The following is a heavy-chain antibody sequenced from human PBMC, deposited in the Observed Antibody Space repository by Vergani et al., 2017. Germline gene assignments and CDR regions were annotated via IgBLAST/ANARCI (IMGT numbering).Heavy chain of an antibody. CDR3: AKDSGYDSSGYAYFDY. J-gene: IGHJ4*02. D-gene: IGHD3-22*01. CDR2: ISYDGSNK. Sequence: QVQLVESGGGVVQPGRSLRLSCAASGFTFSSYGMHWVRQAPGKGLEWVAVISYDGSNKYYADSVKGRFTISRDNSKNTLYLQMNSLRAEDTAVYYCAKDSGYDSSGYAYFDYLGQGTLVTVSS. CDR1: GFTFSSYG. V-gene: IGHV3-30*18.